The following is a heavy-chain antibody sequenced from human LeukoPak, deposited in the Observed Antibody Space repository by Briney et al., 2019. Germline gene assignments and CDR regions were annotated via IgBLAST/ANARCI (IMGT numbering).Heavy chain of an antibody. D-gene: IGHD1-7*01. CDR1: GFSFSDYG. J-gene: IGHJ3*02. CDR3: ARGNSNGFDI. CDR2: IRYDGTGQ. V-gene: IGHV3-30*02. Sequence: GGSLRLSCAASGFSFSDYGMDWVRQAPGKGLEWVSFIRYDGTGQYYADSVKGRLTISRGNSKNMLYLQLNSVRPDDTAVYYCARGNSNGFDIWGQGTMVTVSS.